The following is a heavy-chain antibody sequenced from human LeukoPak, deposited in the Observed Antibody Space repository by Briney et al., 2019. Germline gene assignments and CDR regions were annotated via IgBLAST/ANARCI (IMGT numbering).Heavy chain of an antibody. CDR2: INAGNGNT. CDR3: ARDQPNDPAGYYYW. V-gene: IGHV1-3*01. CDR1: GYTFTSYA. D-gene: IGHD2/OR15-2a*01. Sequence: ASVKDSCKASGYTFTSYAMHWVRQAPGQRLEWMGWINAGNGNTKYSQKFQGRVTITRDTSASTAYMELSSLRSEDTAVYYCARDQPNDPAGYYYWWGQGTLVTVSS. J-gene: IGHJ4*02.